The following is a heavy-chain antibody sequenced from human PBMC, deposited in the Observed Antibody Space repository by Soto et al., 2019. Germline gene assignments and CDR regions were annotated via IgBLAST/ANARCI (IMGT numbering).Heavy chain of an antibody. CDR1: SNSISGFY. CDR2: IFHSGGT. Sequence: SETLSLTSSVSSNSISGFYWSWIRQPPGKGLEWIGYIFHSGGTDYNPSCRGRATISLDTSRRQLSLKLESVTAADTAVYYCARGAGYFEGSSWGQGTLVTVSS. J-gene: IGHJ4*02. D-gene: IGHD6-25*01. V-gene: IGHV4-59*12. CDR3: ARGAGYFEGSS.